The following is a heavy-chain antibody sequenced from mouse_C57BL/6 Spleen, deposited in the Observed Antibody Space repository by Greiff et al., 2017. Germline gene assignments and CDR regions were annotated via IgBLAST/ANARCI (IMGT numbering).Heavy chain of an antibody. Sequence: VQLQQSGPALVKPGASVKISCKASGYNFTSYYIHWVKPRPGQGLEWIGWIYPGSGNTKYDEKFKGKATLTADTSSSTAYMQLSSLTSENSAVYFCAREGYYGYFDYWGQGTSLTVSS. V-gene: IGHV1-66*01. CDR2: IYPGSGNT. J-gene: IGHJ2*02. CDR1: GYNFTSYY. CDR3: AREGYYGYFDY. D-gene: IGHD1-1*01.